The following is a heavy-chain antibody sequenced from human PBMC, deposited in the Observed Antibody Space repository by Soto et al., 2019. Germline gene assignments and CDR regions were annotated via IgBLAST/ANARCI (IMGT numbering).Heavy chain of an antibody. V-gene: IGHV3-23*01. CDR3: AKDDRDRLRTHYYYYYGMDV. CDR1: GFTFSSYA. CDR2: ISGSGGST. J-gene: IGHJ6*02. Sequence: PGGSLRLSCAASGFTFSSYAMSWVRQAPGKGLEWVSAISGSGGSTYYADSVKGRFTISRDNSKNTLYLQMNSLRAEDTAVYYCAKDDRDRLRTHYYYYYGMDVWGQGTTVTVSS.